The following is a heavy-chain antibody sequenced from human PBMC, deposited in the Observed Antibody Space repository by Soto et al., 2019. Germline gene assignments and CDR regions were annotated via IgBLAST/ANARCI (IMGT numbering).Heavy chain of an antibody. CDR2: MNPQTGNT. D-gene: IGHD6-6*01. V-gene: IGHV1-8*01. J-gene: IGHJ6*03. Sequence: QVQLVQSGSEEKEPGASMKISCQASGYTFTRYDITWVRQATGQGLEWMGWMNPQTGNTAYAEKFQGRVTMTRSTSINTAYMELSGLRSEDTAVYYCARLSEESSSSNYYYFYMDVWGKGSTVTVSS. CDR1: GYTFTRYD. CDR3: ARLSEESSSSNYYYFYMDV.